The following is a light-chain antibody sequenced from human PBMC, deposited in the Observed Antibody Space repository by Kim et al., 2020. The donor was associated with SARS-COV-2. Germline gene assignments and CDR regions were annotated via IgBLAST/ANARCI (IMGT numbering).Light chain of an antibody. CDR2: SNN. CDR1: SSNIGRNI. CDR3: AAWDDSLNAWV. V-gene: IGLV1-44*01. J-gene: IGLJ3*02. Sequence: ELTQPPSASETPGQRVTISCSGSSSNIGRNIVNWYQQFPGTAPKLLIYSNNQRPSRVPDRFSGSKSGTSASLAISGLQSADESDYYCAAWDDSLNAWVFGGGTQLTVL.